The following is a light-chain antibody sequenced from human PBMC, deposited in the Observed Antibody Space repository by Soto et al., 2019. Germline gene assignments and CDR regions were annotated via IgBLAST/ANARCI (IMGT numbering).Light chain of an antibody. J-gene: IGKJ4*01. CDR1: QSVSSN. V-gene: IGKV3-15*01. CDR2: GAS. Sequence: EIVLTQSPATLSLSPGERATLSCRASQSVSSNLAWYQQKPGQAPRLLIYGASTRATGIPARFSGSGSGTEFTLTISSLQSEDFAVYYCQQYSDWPPLTFGGGTKVDIK. CDR3: QQYSDWPPLT.